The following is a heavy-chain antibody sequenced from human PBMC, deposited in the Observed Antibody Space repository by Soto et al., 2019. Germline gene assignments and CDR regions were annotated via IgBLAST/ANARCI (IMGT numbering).Heavy chain of an antibody. Sequence: PSETLSLTCTVSGDSISSYYWSWIRQPPGKGLEWIGYIYYSGSTNYNPSLKSRVTISVDTSKNQFSLKLSSVTAADTAGYYCASFYYFYDSSGYSSVFAFDSSGQGTRVTVSS. CDR2: IYYSGST. D-gene: IGHD3-22*01. CDR3: ASFYYFYDSSGYSSVFAFDS. CDR1: GDSISSYY. J-gene: IGHJ3*02. V-gene: IGHV4-59*01.